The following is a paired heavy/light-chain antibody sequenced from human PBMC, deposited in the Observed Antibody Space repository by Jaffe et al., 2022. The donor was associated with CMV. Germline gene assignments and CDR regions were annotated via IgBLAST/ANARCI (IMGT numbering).Heavy chain of an antibody. D-gene: IGHD3-16*01. V-gene: IGHV3-9*01. Sequence: EVQLVESGGGLAQPGRSLRLSCAASGFTFDDYGMHWVRQVPGKGLEWVSGINWNGGNIGYADSVKGRFTISRDNAKNSLYLQMNSLSAGDTALYYCTKDINQGEPLPGDAFEIWGQGTMVTVSS. CDR2: INWNGGNI. CDR1: GFTFDDYG. CDR3: TKDINQGEPLPGDAFEI. J-gene: IGHJ3*02.
Light chain of an antibody. Sequence: QSALTQPASVSGSPGQSITISCTGTSSDVGGYNYVSWYQQHPGKAPKLIIYDVIDRPSGVSSRFSGSKSGNTASLTISGLQAEDEADYYCSSYTTSNTVVFGGGTKLTVL. V-gene: IGLV2-14*03. CDR2: DVI. CDR3: SSYTTSNTVV. J-gene: IGLJ2*01. CDR1: SSDVGGYNY.